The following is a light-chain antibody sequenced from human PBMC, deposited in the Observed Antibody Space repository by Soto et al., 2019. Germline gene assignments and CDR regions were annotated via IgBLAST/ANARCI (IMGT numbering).Light chain of an antibody. Sequence: DIQMTQSPSTLSGSVGYRVTITCRASQTISSWLAWYQQKPGKAPKLLIYKASTLKSGVPSRFSGSGSGTEFTLTISSLQPDDFATYYCLQDYNYPLTFGGGTKVEIK. CDR1: QTISSW. CDR3: LQDYNYPLT. V-gene: IGKV1-5*03. J-gene: IGKJ4*01. CDR2: KAS.